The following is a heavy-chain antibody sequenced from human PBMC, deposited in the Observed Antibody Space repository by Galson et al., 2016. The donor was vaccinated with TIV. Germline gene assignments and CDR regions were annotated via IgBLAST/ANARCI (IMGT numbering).Heavy chain of an antibody. Sequence: SLRLSCAVSGFIFNNAWMSWVRQAPGRGLEWVGRIKSNFDGGTTDYAAPVKGRFTISRDDSKNTLYLQMNSLKTEDTAVYYCTTGAQLVGSTYYWGQGTLVTVSP. CDR1: GFIFNNAW. CDR3: TTGAQLVGSTYY. D-gene: IGHD1-26*01. J-gene: IGHJ4*02. CDR2: IKSNFDGGTT. V-gene: IGHV3-15*01.